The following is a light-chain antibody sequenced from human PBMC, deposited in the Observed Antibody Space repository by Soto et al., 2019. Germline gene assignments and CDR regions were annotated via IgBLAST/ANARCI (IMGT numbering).Light chain of an antibody. Sequence: DIVMTQSPLSLRVTPGEPSSISFISSDSLLHTNGNNYLDWYLQKPGQSPQLLIYFGSTRASGVPDRFSGSGSDTDFTLTISRVEAEDVGVYYCMQALQTRWTFGQGTKVDIK. CDR2: FGS. V-gene: IGKV2-28*01. CDR1: DSLLHTNGNNY. J-gene: IGKJ1*01. CDR3: MQALQTRWT.